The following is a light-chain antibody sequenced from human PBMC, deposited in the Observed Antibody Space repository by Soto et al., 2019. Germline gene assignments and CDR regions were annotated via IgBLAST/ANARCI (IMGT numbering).Light chain of an antibody. CDR1: QSFSSN. V-gene: IGKV3-15*01. Sequence: TKSPTTLSASPGERATLSSRASQSFSSNLAWYQQKPGQAPRLLIYGASTRATGIPARFSGSGSGTDFTLIISSLEPEDFAFYYCQQGNTWPWTFGQGTKVDIK. CDR3: QQGNTWPWT. CDR2: GAS. J-gene: IGKJ1*01.